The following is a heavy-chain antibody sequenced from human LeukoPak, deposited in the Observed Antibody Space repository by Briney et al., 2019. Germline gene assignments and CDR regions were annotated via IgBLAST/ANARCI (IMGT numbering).Heavy chain of an antibody. D-gene: IGHD6-13*01. V-gene: IGHV4-59*12. CDR1: GVSISSYY. J-gene: IGHJ5*02. CDR3: AKQQLVGWFDN. Sequence: PSETLSLTCTVSGVSISSYYWIWIRQPPGNGLEWIGYIYYSGSTNDNPSLKSRVTISVDTSKNQFSLKRSSVTAADTAVYCWAKQQLVGWFDNWGQGPLVPVSS. CDR2: IYYSGST.